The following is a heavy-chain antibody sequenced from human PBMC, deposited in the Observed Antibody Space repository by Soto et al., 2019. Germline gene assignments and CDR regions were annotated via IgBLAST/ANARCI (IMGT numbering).Heavy chain of an antibody. CDR2: INHSGVH. CDR3: SSWVVATNTDY. J-gene: IGHJ4*02. Sequence: NPSETLSLTCAVSGGSFSGNYWGWIRQPPGMGLEWIGEINHSGVHKYNPSLKSRVTISVDTSKNQLSLKLTSVTAADTAVYYCSSWVVATNTDYWGQGTLVTVSS. V-gene: IGHV4-34*01. D-gene: IGHD2-21*02. CDR1: GGSFSGNY.